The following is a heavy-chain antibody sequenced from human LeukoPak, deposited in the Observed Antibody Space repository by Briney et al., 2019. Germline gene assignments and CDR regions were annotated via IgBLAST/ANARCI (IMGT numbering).Heavy chain of an antibody. CDR2: IWYDGSNK. V-gene: IGHV3-33*01. CDR3: ARDPPYCSGGNCYSGSYYYGMDV. CDR1: GFTLSSYG. J-gene: IGHJ6*02. Sequence: PGRSLRLSCAASGFTLSSYGMHWVRQAPGKGLEWVAVIWYDGSNKYYADSVKGRFTISRDNSKNTLYLQMNSLRAEDTAVYYCARDPPYCSGGNCYSGSYYYGMDVWGQGTTVTVSS. D-gene: IGHD2-15*01.